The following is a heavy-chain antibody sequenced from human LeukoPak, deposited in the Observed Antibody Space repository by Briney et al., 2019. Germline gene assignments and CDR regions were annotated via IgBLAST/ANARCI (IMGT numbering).Heavy chain of an antibody. CDR3: ARHSLSWYYFDY. CDR1: GGSISSYY. Sequence: SETLSLTCTVSGGSISSYYWSWIRQPPGKGLEWIGSIYYSGSTYYNPSLKSRVTISVDTSKNQFSLKLSSVTAADTAVYYCARHSLSWYYFDYWGQGTLVTVSS. J-gene: IGHJ4*02. CDR2: IYYSGST. D-gene: IGHD2-8*02. V-gene: IGHV4-59*05.